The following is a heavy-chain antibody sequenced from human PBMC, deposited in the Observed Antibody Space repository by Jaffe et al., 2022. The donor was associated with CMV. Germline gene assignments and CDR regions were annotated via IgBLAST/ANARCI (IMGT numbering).Heavy chain of an antibody. CDR2: IDWDDDK. V-gene: IGHV2-70*15. J-gene: IGHJ3*02. D-gene: IGHD2-15*01. CDR3: ARILTHRYCSGGSCYSGIFAFDI. CDR1: GFSLSTSGMC. Sequence: QVTLRESGPALVKPTQTLTLTCTFSGFSLSTSGMCVSWIRQPPGKALEWLARIDWDDDKYYSTSLKTRLTISKDTSKNQVVLTMTNMDPVDTATYYCARILTHRYCSGGSCYSGIFAFDIWGQGTMVTVSS.